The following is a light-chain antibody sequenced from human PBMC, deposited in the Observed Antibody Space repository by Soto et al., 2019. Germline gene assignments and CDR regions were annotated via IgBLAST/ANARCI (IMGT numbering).Light chain of an antibody. Sequence: EIVLTQSPATLSLSPGERATISCRASQSVSRYLAWYQQKPGQAPRLLIYDASNRATGIPARFSGSGSGTDFTLTISSLEPEDFAVYYCQQRSNWPLTFGGGTKGELK. CDR1: QSVSRY. CDR2: DAS. V-gene: IGKV3-11*01. J-gene: IGKJ4*01. CDR3: QQRSNWPLT.